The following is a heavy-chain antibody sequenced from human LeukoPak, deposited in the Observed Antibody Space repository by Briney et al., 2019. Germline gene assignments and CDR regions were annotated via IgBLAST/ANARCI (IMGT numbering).Heavy chain of an antibody. Sequence: GGSLRLSCAASGFTFSSFAMSWVRQAPEKGLEWVSAVSVSGDISYYADSVKGRFTISRDNSKNTLYLQMNSLRAEDTAVYYCAKGDQYYDFWSGYWASPFDIWGQGTMVTVSS. D-gene: IGHD3-3*01. CDR3: AKGDQYYDFWSGYWASPFDI. CDR2: VSVSGDIS. CDR1: GFTFSSFA. V-gene: IGHV3-23*01. J-gene: IGHJ3*02.